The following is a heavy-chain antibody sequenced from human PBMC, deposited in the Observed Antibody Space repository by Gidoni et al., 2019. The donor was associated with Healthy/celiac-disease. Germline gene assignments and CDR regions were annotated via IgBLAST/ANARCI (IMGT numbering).Heavy chain of an antibody. CDR1: GYTFTSYY. CDR2: INTSGGST. V-gene: IGHV1-46*01. D-gene: IGHD2-2*02. Sequence: QVQLVQSGAEVKKPGASVKVSCKASGYTFTSYYMHWVRQAPGQGLEWMGIINTSGGSTSYAQKFQGRVTMTRDTSTSTVYMELSSLRSEDTAVYYCARGEENIVVVPAAIRSNRFDPWGQGTLVTVSS. J-gene: IGHJ5*02. CDR3: ARGEENIVVVPAAIRSNRFDP.